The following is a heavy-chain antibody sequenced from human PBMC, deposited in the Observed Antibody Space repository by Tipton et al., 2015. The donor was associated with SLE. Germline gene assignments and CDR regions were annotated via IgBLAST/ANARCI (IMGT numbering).Heavy chain of an antibody. CDR3: ARGGEELASRSFFAH. CDR1: GDSVTSVNHY. J-gene: IGHJ4*02. V-gene: IGHV4-31*03. Sequence: TLSLTCNVSGDSVTSVNHYWSWLRQHPGKGLAWLGYVYYRGSTTYNPSVQGRLTISLGASKNEFSLKLTSGTVADTAVYYCARGGEELASRSFFAHWGQGTLVTVSS. D-gene: IGHD2-15*01. CDR2: VYYRGST.